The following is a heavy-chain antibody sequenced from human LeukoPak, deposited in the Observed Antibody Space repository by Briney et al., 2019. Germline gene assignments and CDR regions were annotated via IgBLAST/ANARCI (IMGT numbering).Heavy chain of an antibody. CDR1: GYTLIELS. D-gene: IGHD6-19*01. CDR2: FDPESGET. Sequence: ASVKVSCKVSGYTLIELSMHWVRQVPGKGLEWVGGFDPESGETIYTQKFQGRVTMTEDTSTDTAYMDLSSLRSEDTAVYYCAGAGINYFYMDVWGKGTTVTVSS. CDR3: AGAGINYFYMDV. J-gene: IGHJ6*03. V-gene: IGHV1-24*01.